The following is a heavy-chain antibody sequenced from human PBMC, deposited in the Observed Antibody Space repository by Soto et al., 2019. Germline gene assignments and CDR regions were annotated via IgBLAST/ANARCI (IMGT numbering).Heavy chain of an antibody. CDR3: ARVKGRSSTNWGWFDP. CDR2: ISAYNGNT. D-gene: IGHD2-2*01. CDR1: GYTFTSYG. Sequence: ASVKVSCKASGYTFTSYGISWVRQAPGQGLEWMGWISAYNGNTNYAQKFQGRVTMTTDTSTSTAYMELRSLRSDDTAVYYCARVKGRSSTNWGWFDPWGQGTLVTVSS. V-gene: IGHV1-18*01. J-gene: IGHJ5*02.